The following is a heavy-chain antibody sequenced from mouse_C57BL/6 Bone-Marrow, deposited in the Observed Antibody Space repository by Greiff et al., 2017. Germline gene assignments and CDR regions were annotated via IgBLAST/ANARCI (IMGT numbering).Heavy chain of an antibody. V-gene: IGHV1-26*01. CDR3: AMYYYGSSPAWFAY. J-gene: IGHJ3*01. CDR1: GYTFTDYY. CDR2: INPNNGGT. D-gene: IGHD1-1*01. Sequence: EVQLVESGPELVKPGASVKISCKASGYTFTDYYMNWVKQSHGKSLEWIGDINPNNGGTSYNQKFKGKATLTVDKSSSTAYMELRSLTSEDSAVYYCAMYYYGSSPAWFAYWGQGTLVTVSA.